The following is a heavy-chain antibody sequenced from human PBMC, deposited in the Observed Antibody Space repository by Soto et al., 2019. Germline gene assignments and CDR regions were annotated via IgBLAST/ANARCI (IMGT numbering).Heavy chain of an antibody. D-gene: IGHD3-22*01. CDR3: ARPHTYYYDTSGYPLDY. CDR2: IWYDGSNK. Sequence: PGGALRRSCAACGFNFSTYGMHWVRQAPAKGLEWVAVIWYDGSNKYYADSVRGRFTISRDNSKNTVYLQMNSLRAEDTAVYYCARPHTYYYDTSGYPLDYWGQGTLVTVSS. V-gene: IGHV3-33*01. CDR1: GFNFSTYG. J-gene: IGHJ4*02.